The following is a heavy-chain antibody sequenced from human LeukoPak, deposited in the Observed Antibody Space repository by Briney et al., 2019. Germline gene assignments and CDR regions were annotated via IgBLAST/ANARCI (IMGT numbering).Heavy chain of an antibody. D-gene: IGHD2-8*01. CDR1: GYTFTSYD. CDR3: ARTNGKEDAFDI. CDR2: MNPDSGNT. Sequence: ASVKVSCKASGYTFTSYDINWVRQATGQGLEWMGWMNPDSGNTGYAQKFQGRVTMTRNTSISTAYMELSSLRSEDTAVYYCARTNGKEDAFDIWGQGTIVTVSS. J-gene: IGHJ3*02. V-gene: IGHV1-8*01.